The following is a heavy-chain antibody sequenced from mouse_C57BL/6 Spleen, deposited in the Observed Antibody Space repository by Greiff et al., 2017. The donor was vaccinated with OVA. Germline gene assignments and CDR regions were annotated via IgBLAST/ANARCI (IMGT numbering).Heavy chain of an antibody. D-gene: IGHD1-2*01. CDR3: TVGTTASSGDY. CDR1: GFTFSNYW. J-gene: IGHJ2*01. CDR2: IRLKSDNYAT. Sequence: EVKVEESGGGLVQPGGSMKLSCVASGFTFSNYWMNWVRQSPEKGLEWVAQIRLKSDNYATHYAESVKGRFTISRDDSKSSVYLQMNNLRAEDTGIYYCTVGTTASSGDYWGQGTTLTVSS. V-gene: IGHV6-3*01.